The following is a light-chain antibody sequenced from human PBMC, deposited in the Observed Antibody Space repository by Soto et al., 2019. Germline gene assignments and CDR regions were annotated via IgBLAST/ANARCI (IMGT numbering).Light chain of an antibody. V-gene: IGKV3-20*01. CDR2: GAS. J-gene: IGKJ1*01. CDR1: QSVSSSY. CDR3: QQYGSSPRT. Sequence: EIVLTQSPGTLTLSPGERATLSCRASQSVSSSYLAWYQQKPGQAPRLLIYGASSRATGIPDRFSGSGSGTDFTLTNSRLEPEYFAVYYCQQYGSSPRTFGQGTKVEIK.